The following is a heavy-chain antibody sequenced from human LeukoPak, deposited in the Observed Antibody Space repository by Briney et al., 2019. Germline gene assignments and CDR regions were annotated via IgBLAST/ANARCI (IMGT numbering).Heavy chain of an antibody. CDR2: IKQDGSEI. CDR3: ASPGRPGTTLYFDY. V-gene: IGHV3-7*01. D-gene: IGHD1-1*01. Sequence: GGSLRLSCTASGFTFSNYWMHWVRQAPGKGLEWVANIKQDGSEIYYVGSVKGRFTVSRDNAKNSLYLQMNSLRAEDTAVYYCASPGRPGTTLYFDYWGQGTLVTVSA. CDR1: GFTFSNYW. J-gene: IGHJ4*02.